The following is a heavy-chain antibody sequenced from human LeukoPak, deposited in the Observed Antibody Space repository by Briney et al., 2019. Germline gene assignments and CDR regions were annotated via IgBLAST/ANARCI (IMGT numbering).Heavy chain of an antibody. D-gene: IGHD3-16*01. CDR3: AKVMMAGHPAGISIFDY. J-gene: IGHJ4*02. CDR2: LNGYGNSA. Sequence: SGGSLRLSCAASGFSFSTYWMHWVRQAPGKGLVWVSRLNGYGNSANYADSVEGRFTISRDNTQNTLYLQMNSLRAEDSAVYFCAKVMMAGHPAGISIFDYWGQGAVVTVSS. CDR1: GFSFSTYW. V-gene: IGHV3-74*01.